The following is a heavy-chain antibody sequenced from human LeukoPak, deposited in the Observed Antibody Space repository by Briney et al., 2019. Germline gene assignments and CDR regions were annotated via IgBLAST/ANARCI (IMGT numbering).Heavy chain of an antibody. CDR2: IYYSGST. V-gene: IGHV4-31*03. D-gene: IGHD2/OR15-2a*01. Sequence: SSETLSLTCTVSGGSISSGGYYWSWIRQHPGKGPEWIGYIYYSGSTYYNPSLKSRVTISVDTSKNQFSLKLSSVTAADTAVYYCARVDFEGGLDYWGQGTLVTVSS. CDR1: GGSISSGGYY. J-gene: IGHJ4*02. CDR3: ARVDFEGGLDY.